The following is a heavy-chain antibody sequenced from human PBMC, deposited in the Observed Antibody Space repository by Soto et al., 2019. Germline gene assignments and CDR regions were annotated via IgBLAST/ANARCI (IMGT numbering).Heavy chain of an antibody. CDR1: GFTFSTSA. D-gene: IGHD3-16*01. CDR3: ANALGLYYFDY. V-gene: IGHV1-3*01. J-gene: IGHJ4*02. Sequence: ASVKVSCQTSGFTFSTSAMHWVRQAPGQRLEWMGWINAGNGNTKYSQKFQGRVTITRDTSASTAYMELSSLRSEDTAVYYCANALGLYYFDYWGQGTLVTVSS. CDR2: INAGNGNT.